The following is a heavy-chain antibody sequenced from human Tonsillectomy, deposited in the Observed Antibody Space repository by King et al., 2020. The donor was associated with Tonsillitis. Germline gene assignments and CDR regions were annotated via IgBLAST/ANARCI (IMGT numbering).Heavy chain of an antibody. CDR3: XRXXAMVXXXETYYFDY. Sequence: QLVESGGGLVQPGRSLRLSCTVSGFTFGDYAMSWFRQAPGKXLEWXGFIXGKSYGGTTEXAAXVKXRFXXSRDDXXXXXYLQMXSQKTEDKAVSHCXRXXAMVXXXETYYFDYXGQGXLXTVXS. D-gene: IGHD2-8*01. CDR1: GFTFGDYA. J-gene: IGHJ4*02. V-gene: IGHV3-49*03. CDR2: IXGKSYGGTT.